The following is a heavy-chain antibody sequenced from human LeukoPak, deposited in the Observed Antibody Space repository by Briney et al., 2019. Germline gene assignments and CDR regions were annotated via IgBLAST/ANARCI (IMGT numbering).Heavy chain of an antibody. J-gene: IGHJ1*01. V-gene: IGHV4-59*01. CDR1: GGSISSYY. D-gene: IGHD6-13*01. Sequence: AETLSLTCTVSGGSISSYYRSWIRQPPGKGLEWIGYIYYSGSTNYNPSLKSRVTISVDTSKNQFSLKLRSATAADTAVYYCAQAEEYSSSLYQHWGQGTLVTVSS. CDR3: AQAEEYSSSLYQH. CDR2: IYYSGST.